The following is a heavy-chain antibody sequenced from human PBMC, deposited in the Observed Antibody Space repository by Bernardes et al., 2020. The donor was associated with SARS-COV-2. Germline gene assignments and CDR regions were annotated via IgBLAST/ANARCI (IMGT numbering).Heavy chain of an antibody. Sequence: SVKVSCKASGVDLSSSALTWVRQVPGQGLEWMGRIIPVLDVVDYAQKFQGRVRITADKSTSTVYMDLSSLRSEDMAVYYCARIGGVGFGLYGMDVWGQGTTVTVSS. CDR2: IIPVLDVV. J-gene: IGHJ6*02. CDR3: ARIGGVGFGLYGMDV. D-gene: IGHD1-26*01. V-gene: IGHV1-69*04. CDR1: GVDLSSSA.